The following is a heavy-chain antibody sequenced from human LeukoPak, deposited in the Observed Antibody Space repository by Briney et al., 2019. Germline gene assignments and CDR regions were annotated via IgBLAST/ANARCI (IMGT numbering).Heavy chain of an antibody. Sequence: SETLSLTCTVSGGSISTYYWSWIRQPPGKGLEWIGYIYYSGSTYYNPSLKSRVTISVDTSKNQFSLKLSSVTAADTAVYYCARIAYYYDSSGYSGDYWGQGTLVTVSS. J-gene: IGHJ4*02. CDR3: ARIAYYYDSSGYSGDY. CDR2: IYYSGST. V-gene: IGHV4-59*12. CDR1: GGSISTYY. D-gene: IGHD3-22*01.